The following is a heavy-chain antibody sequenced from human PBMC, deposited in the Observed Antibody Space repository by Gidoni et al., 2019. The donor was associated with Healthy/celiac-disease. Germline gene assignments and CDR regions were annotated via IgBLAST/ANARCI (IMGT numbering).Heavy chain of an antibody. J-gene: IGHJ1*01. CDR1: GGSFSGYY. CDR2: INHSGST. Sequence: QVQLQQWGAGLLKPSETLSLTCAFYGGSFSGYYWGWIRQPPGKGLEWIGEINHSGSTNYNPSLKSRVTISVDTSKNQFSLKLSSVTAADTAVYYCARGPYTYYYDRHTYFQHWGQGTLVTVSS. V-gene: IGHV4-34*01. D-gene: IGHD3-22*01. CDR3: ARGPYTYYYDRHTYFQH.